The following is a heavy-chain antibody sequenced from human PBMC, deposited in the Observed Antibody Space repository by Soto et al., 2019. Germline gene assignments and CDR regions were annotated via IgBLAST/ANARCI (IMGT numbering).Heavy chain of an antibody. J-gene: IGHJ6*02. Sequence: QVQLVQSGAEVKKPGASVKVSCKASGYTFTGYFIHWVRQAPGQGLEWMGWSNPNSGGTKYAQKFQGRVTMTRDTSISTAYMELSRLRSDDTAVYYCARMETVAGYVIDHYGVDVWGQGTTVTIAS. V-gene: IGHV1-2*02. CDR1: GYTFTGYF. D-gene: IGHD6-19*01. CDR2: SNPNSGGT. CDR3: ARMETVAGYVIDHYGVDV.